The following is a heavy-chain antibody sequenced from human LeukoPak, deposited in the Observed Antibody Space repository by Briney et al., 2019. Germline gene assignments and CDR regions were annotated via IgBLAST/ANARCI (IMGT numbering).Heavy chain of an antibody. CDR3: ARAHITEGVVDGFDI. CDR2: IYYSGST. V-gene: IGHV4-31*03. CDR1: GGSISSGGYY. J-gene: IGHJ3*02. Sequence: PSETLSLTCTVSGGSISSGGYYWSWIRKHPGKGLEWIGFIYYSGSTYYNPSLKSRITISVDTSKNQFSLKLSSVTAADTAVYYCARAHITEGVVDGFDIWGQGTMVTASS. D-gene: IGHD3-10*01.